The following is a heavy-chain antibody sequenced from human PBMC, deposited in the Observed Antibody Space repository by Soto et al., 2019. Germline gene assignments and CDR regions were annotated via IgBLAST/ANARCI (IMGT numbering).Heavy chain of an antibody. D-gene: IGHD6-19*01. Sequence: GGSLRLSCAASGFTFSSYGMHWVRQAPGKGLEWVAVIWYDGSNKYYADSVKGRFTISRDNSKNTLYLQMNSLRAEDTAVYYCARGLGYSSGWDPYYYYGMDVWGQGTTVTVSS. CDR3: ARGLGYSSGWDPYYYYGMDV. J-gene: IGHJ6*02. CDR2: IWYDGSNK. V-gene: IGHV3-33*01. CDR1: GFTFSSYG.